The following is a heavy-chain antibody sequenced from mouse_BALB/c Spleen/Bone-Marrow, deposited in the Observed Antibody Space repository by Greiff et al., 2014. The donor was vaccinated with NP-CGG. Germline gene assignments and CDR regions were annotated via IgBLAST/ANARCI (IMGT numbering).Heavy chain of an antibody. D-gene: IGHD1-1*01. CDR1: GFSLTSYG. J-gene: IGHJ4*01. CDR2: IWAGGST. V-gene: IGHV2-9*02. CDR3: ARDYGSSYYAMDY. Sequence: QVQLQQPGPGLVTPSQSLSITCTVSGFSLTSYGVHWVRQPPGKGLEWLGVIWAGGSTNYNSPLMYRLSISKDNSKSQVFLKMNSLQTDDAAMDYCARDYGSSYYAMDYWGQGTSVTVSA.